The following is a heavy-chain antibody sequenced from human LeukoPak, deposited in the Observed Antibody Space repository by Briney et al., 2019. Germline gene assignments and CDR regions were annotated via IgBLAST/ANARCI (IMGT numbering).Heavy chain of an antibody. J-gene: IGHJ6*04. D-gene: IGHD3-10*01. CDR1: VFTFSNAW. CDR2: IKRKSDGGTT. Sequence: GGSLRLSCAASVFTFSNAWMTWVRQAPAQGLEWVGRIKRKSDGGTTDYAAPVKGRFTISRDDSKNTLYLQMNSLKTEDTAVYYCTAAYGSGSPSPYYYYGMDVWGKGTTVTVSS. V-gene: IGHV3-15*01. CDR3: TAAYGSGSPSPYYYYGMDV.